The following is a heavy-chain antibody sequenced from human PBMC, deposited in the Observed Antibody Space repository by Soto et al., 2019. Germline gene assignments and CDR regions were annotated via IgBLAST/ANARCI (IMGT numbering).Heavy chain of an antibody. J-gene: IGHJ5*02. V-gene: IGHV3-30*03. CDR2: ISYDGSNK. CDR1: GFTFSSYG. Sequence: QVQLVESGGGVVQPGRSLRLSCAASGFTFSSYGMHWDRQAPGKGLEWVAVISYDGSNKYYADSVKGRFTISRDNSKNTLYLQMNSLRAEDTAVYYCAPDPMDNWFDPWGQGTLVTVSS. D-gene: IGHD2-8*01. CDR3: APDPMDNWFDP.